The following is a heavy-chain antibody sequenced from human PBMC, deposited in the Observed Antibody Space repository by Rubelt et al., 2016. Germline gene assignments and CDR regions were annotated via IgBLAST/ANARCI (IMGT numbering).Heavy chain of an antibody. V-gene: IGHV3-23*01. CDR2: ISGSGGST. D-gene: IGHD3-16*02. J-gene: IGHJ4*02. CDR3: AKGAEHYVWGSDRSLDY. Sequence: EVQLLESGGGLVQPGGSLRLSCAASGFTFSSYAMSWVRQAPGKGLEWVSGISGSGGSTYYADSVKGRFTISRDNSKNTQDLEMTSLRAEDTAIYYCAKGAEHYVWGSDRSLDYWGQGTLVTVSS. CDR1: GFTFSSYA.